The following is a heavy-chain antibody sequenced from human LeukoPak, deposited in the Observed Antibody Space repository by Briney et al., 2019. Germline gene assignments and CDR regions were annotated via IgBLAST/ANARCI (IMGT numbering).Heavy chain of an antibody. Sequence: AXGYTFTNYVVHWVRQAPGQRPEWMGWINAGNGDTKYSQNFQGRVTITRDTSASTAYMELSSLTSEDTALYYCARDDCGDTCYPGGYWGQGTLVTVSS. D-gene: IGHD2-21*01. CDR3: ARDDCGDTCYPGGY. CDR1: GYTFTNYV. CDR2: INAGNGDT. J-gene: IGHJ4*02. V-gene: IGHV1-3*01.